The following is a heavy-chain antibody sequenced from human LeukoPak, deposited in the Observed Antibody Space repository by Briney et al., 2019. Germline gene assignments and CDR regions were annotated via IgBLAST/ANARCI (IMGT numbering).Heavy chain of an antibody. D-gene: IGHD1-26*01. J-gene: IGHJ4*02. CDR1: GGSISSSSYY. CDR2: IYYSGST. V-gene: IGHV4-39*01. Sequence: PSETLSLTCTVSGGSISSSSYYWGWIRQPPGKGLEWIGNIYYSGSTYCNPSLKSRVTISVDTSKNQFSLKLSAVTTADTAVYYCARNSADGPSFDYWGQGTLVTVSS. CDR3: ARNSADGPSFDY.